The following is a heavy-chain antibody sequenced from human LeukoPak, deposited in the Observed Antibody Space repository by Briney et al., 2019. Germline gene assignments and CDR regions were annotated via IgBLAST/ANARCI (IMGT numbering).Heavy chain of an antibody. D-gene: IGHD3-3*01. CDR1: GGTFSSYA. CDR2: IIPIFGTA. V-gene: IGHV1-69*05. CDR3: ARVSEGGFWSGYSLGEAKAGNYYFDY. Sequence: SVKVSCKASGGTFSSYAISWVRQAPGQGLEWMGGIIPIFGTANYAQKFQGRVTITTDESTSTAYMELSSLRSEDTAVYYCARVSEGGFWSGYSLGEAKAGNYYFDYWGQGTRVTVSS. J-gene: IGHJ4*02.